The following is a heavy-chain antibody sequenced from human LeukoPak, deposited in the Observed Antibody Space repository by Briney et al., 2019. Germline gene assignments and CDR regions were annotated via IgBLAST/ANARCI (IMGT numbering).Heavy chain of an antibody. V-gene: IGHV1-69*13. Sequence: ASVKVSCKASGGTLSSYAISWVRQAPGQGLEWMGGIIPIFGTANYAQKFQGRVTITADESTSTAYMELSSLRSEDTAVYYCARVLCSGGSCYSNYYYYGMDVWGQGTTVTVSS. CDR2: IIPIFGTA. CDR3: ARVLCSGGSCYSNYYYYGMDV. D-gene: IGHD2-15*01. CDR1: GGTLSSYA. J-gene: IGHJ6*02.